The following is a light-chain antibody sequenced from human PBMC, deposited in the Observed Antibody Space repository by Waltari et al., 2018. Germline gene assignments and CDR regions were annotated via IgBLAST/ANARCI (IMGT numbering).Light chain of an antibody. CDR2: GVS. Sequence: EFVLPQSPGTLSLSPGQTATLSCRASQGVSSATLAWYQQTPGQAPRLLIYGVSTRATGIPDRFSGRRSGTDFTLTINGLEPEDSAMYYCQQYAGSRLTFGGGTRQEIK. J-gene: IGKJ4*01. CDR3: QQYAGSRLT. V-gene: IGKV3-20*01. CDR1: QGVSSAT.